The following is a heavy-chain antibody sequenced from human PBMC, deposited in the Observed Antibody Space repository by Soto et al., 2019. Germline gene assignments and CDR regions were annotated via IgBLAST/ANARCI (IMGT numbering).Heavy chain of an antibody. J-gene: IGHJ6*03. D-gene: IGHD6-6*01. CDR2: ISSNGVGT. V-gene: IGHV3-64*01. CDR3: ARRARPDFYYMDV. Sequence: GGSLRLSCSASGFSLSGYAMDWVRQAPGKGLEYVSGISSNGVGTYYANSVQGRFTSSRDNSKNTVYLQMGSLRPEDMAVYYCARRARPDFYYMDVWGKGTTVTVSS. CDR1: GFSLSGYA.